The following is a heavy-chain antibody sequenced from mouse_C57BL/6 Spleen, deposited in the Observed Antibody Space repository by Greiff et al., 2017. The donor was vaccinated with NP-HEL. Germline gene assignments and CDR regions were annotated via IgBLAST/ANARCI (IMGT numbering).Heavy chain of an antibody. J-gene: IGHJ3*01. D-gene: IGHD1-1*01. CDR2: IWWDDDK. Sequence: QVTLKVSGPGILQPSQTLSLTCSFSGFSLSTFGMGVGWIRQPSGKGLEWLAHIWWDDDKYYNPALKSRLTNSKDTSKNQVFLKIANVYTADTATYYCARMSPHTLLPWFAYWGQGTLVTVSA. V-gene: IGHV8-8*01. CDR3: ARMSPHTLLPWFAY. CDR1: GFSLSTFGMG.